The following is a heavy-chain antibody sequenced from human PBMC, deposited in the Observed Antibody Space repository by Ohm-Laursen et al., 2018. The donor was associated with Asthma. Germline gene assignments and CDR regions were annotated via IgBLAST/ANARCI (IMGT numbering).Heavy chain of an antibody. CDR1: GFIFTNYG. J-gene: IGHJ4*02. CDR3: AKDSSEVVAADEY. Sequence: SLRLSCSASGFIFTNYGMHWVRQAPGKGLEWVAVIWYDGTNKYYADSVKGRFTISRDNPRNTLYLQMNSLRAEDTAVYYCAKDSSEVVAADEYWGQGTLVTVSS. D-gene: IGHD2-15*01. CDR2: IWYDGTNK. V-gene: IGHV3-33*06.